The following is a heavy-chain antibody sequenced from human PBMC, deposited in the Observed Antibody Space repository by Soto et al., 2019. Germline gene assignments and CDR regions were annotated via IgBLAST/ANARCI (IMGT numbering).Heavy chain of an antibody. CDR2: ISDSGSTT. CDR1: EFTFSSYA. V-gene: IGHV3-23*01. D-gene: IGHD3-9*01. CDR3: ATSFLPGYYFFKY. J-gene: IGHJ4*02. Sequence: GGSLRLSCAASEFTFSSYAMTWVRQAPGKGLEWVSFISDSGSTTYYADSVKGRFTISRDNSKNTLYLQMNSLRAEDTAIYYCATSFLPGYYFFKYWGQGTLVTVSS.